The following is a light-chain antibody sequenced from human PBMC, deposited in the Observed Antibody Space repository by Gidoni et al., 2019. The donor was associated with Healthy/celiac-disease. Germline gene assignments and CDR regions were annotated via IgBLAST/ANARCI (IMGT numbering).Light chain of an antibody. J-gene: IGKJ5*01. CDR3: MQARQTPRIT. V-gene: IGKV2-28*01. CDR2: LGS. Sequence: DIVMTQSPLSLPVTPGEPASISCRSSQSLLHSNGYNYLDWYLQKPWQSPQLLIYLGSNRASGVPDRFSGSGSGTDFTLIIIRVEAEYVGVYYFMQARQTPRITFGQGTRPEIK. CDR1: QSLLHSNGYNY.